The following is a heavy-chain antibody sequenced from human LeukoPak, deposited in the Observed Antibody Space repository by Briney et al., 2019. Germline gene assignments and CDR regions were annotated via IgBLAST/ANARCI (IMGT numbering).Heavy chain of an antibody. V-gene: IGHV3-33*01. CDR2: IWYDGSNK. J-gene: IGHJ4*02. CDR3: ARVRHCSGGSCYYFDY. D-gene: IGHD2-15*01. Sequence: PGRSLRLPCAASGFTFSSYGMHWVRQAPGKGLEGVAVIWYDGSNKYYADSVKGRFTISRDNSKNTLYLQMNSLRAEDTAVYYCARVRHCSGGSCYYFDYWGQGTLVTVSS. CDR1: GFTFSSYG.